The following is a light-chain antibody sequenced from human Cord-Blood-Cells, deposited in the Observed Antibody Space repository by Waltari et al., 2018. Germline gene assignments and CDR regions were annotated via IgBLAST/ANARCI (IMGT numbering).Light chain of an antibody. V-gene: IGKV1-13*02. CDR3: QQFNSYLL. CDR2: DAS. J-gene: IGKJ4*01. Sequence: AIQFTQSPSSLSASVGDRVTITCRASQGISSALAWYQQKPGKAPKLLIYDASSLESGVPSRFSGSGSGTDFTLTISSLQPEDFATYYCQQFNSYLLFGGGTKVEIK. CDR1: QGISSA.